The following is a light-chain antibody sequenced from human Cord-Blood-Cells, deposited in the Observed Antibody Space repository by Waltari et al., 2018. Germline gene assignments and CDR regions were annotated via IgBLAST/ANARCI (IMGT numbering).Light chain of an antibody. CDR1: SSDVGSSNL. J-gene: IGLJ2*01. V-gene: IGLV2-23*03. CDR2: EGS. CDR3: CSYAGSSTFVV. Sequence: QSALTQPASVSGSPGQSITLSCTGTSSDVGSSNLFSWYQQHPGKDPKLMIYEGSKRPSGVSNRVSGSKSGNTASLTISGLQAEDEADYYCCSYAGSSTFVVFGGGTKLTVL.